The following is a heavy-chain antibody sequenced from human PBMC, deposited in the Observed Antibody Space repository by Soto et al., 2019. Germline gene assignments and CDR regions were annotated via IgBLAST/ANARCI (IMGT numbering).Heavy chain of an antibody. Sequence: QVQLQESGPGLVKPSQTLSLTCTVSGGSISNADYYWSWVRQPPGKGLEWIGYIYYSGSSFVNPSLKSRVTMSKDTSKNQFSLRLTSVTAADTAVYYCARAIVVTVGGMDVWGRGTTVTVSS. CDR2: IYYSGSS. V-gene: IGHV4-30-4*01. D-gene: IGHD5-12*01. J-gene: IGHJ6*02. CDR1: GGSISNADYY. CDR3: ARAIVVTVGGMDV.